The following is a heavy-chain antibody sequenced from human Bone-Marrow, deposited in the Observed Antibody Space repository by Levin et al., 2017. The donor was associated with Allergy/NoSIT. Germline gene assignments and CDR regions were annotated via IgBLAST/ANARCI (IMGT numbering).Heavy chain of an antibody. J-gene: IGHJ6*03. CDR1: GGSFSGYY. CDR3: ARGARDTLYYYDYYMDV. V-gene: IGHV4-34*01. CDR2: INHSGST. D-gene: IGHD5-18*01. Sequence: SQTLSLTCAVYGGSFSGYYWSWIHQPPGKGLEWIGEINHSGSTNYNPSLKSRVTISVDTSKNQFSLKLSSVTAADTAVYYCARGARDTLYYYDYYMDVWGKGTTVTVSS.